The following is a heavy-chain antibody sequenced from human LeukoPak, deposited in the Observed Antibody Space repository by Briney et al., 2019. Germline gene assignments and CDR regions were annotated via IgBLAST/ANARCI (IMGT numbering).Heavy chain of an antibody. V-gene: IGHV1-2*02. CDR1: GYTFTDYY. Sequence: GASVKVSCKASGYTFTDYYMHWVRQAPGQGLEWMGWINPNSGGTNYAQKFQGRVSMTRGTSISTGYMELSRLRSDDTAMYYCARATAWDGYNSWGQGTPVTVSS. CDR3: ARATAWDGYNS. CDR2: INPNSGGT. J-gene: IGHJ4*02. D-gene: IGHD5-24*01.